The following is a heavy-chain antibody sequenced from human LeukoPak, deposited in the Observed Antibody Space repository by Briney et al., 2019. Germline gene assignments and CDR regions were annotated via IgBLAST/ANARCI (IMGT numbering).Heavy chain of an antibody. J-gene: IGHJ4*02. CDR2: INEDGSEK. Sequence: GSLRLSCAASGITFSRFWMSWVRQAPGKGLQWVANINEDGSEKHYVDSVKGRFTISRDNAENSLYLQMNSLRADDTAVYYCAKSVVVITFRFDDWGQGALVTVSS. CDR1: GITFSRFW. CDR3: AKSVVVITFRFDD. D-gene: IGHD2-15*01. V-gene: IGHV3-7*03.